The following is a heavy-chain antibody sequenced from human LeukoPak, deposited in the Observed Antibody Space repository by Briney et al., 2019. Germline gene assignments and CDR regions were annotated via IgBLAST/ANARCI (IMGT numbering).Heavy chain of an antibody. J-gene: IGHJ4*02. CDR2: ISYDGSNK. CDR1: GFAFSSYA. V-gene: IGHV3-30*04. CDR3: ARDESYYDILTGVGY. D-gene: IGHD3-9*01. Sequence: GRSLRLSCAATGFAFSSYAMRWVRQAPGKGLERVAVISYDGSNKYYADSVKGRFTISRDNSKSTLYLQMNSLRAEDTAVYYCARDESYYDILTGVGYWGQGTLVTVSS.